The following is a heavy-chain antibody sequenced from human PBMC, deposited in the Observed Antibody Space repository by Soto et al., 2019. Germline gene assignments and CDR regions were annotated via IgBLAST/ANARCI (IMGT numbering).Heavy chain of an antibody. CDR2: IDSTENH. CDR3: ALGMFMDV. D-gene: IGHD3-16*01. Sequence: QVQLQESGPGLVKPSQTLSLTCTVSGVSISSSGHYWNWVRQHPGKGLEWIGYIDSTENHYYNPSLKSRLGMSIDPSKNQFSLKLTSLSAADTAVYFCALGMFMDVWGKGTTVTVSS. J-gene: IGHJ6*03. CDR1: GVSISSSGHY. V-gene: IGHV4-31*03.